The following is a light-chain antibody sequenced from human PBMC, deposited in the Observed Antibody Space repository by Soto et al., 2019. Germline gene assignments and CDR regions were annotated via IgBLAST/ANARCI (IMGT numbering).Light chain of an antibody. V-gene: IGKV1-9*01. CDR2: ATS. CDR1: QGISSY. CDR3: QQVNSYPLT. Sequence: DIQLTQSPSFLSASVGDRVTITCRASQGISSYLAWYQQKPGKAPKFLIYATSTFQSGLPSRFSGSGSGTEFTLTISSLQPEDCATYYCQQVNSYPLTFGGGTKVDIK. J-gene: IGKJ4*01.